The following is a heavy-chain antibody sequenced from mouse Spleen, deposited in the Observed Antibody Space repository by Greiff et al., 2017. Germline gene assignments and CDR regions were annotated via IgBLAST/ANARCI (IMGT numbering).Heavy chain of an antibody. CDR1: GYSFTGYY. V-gene: IGHV1-42*01. Sequence: EVQRVESGPELVKPGASVKISCKASGYSFTGYYMNWVKQSPEKSLEWIGEINPSTGGTTYNQKFKAKATLTVDKSSSTAYMQLKSLTSEDSAVYYCARWGGDFDYWGQGTTLTVSS. CDR2: INPSTGGT. CDR3: ARWGGDFDY. J-gene: IGHJ2*01.